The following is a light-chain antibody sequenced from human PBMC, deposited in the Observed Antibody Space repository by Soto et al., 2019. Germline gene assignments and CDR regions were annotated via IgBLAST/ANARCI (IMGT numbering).Light chain of an antibody. CDR3: QQYGGSPLFT. J-gene: IGKJ3*01. CDR1: QSVSSRY. CDR2: AAS. Sequence: EIVLTQSPGTLSLSPGERATLSCRASQSVSSRYFAWYQQKPGQAPRVLIYAASNRATGIPDRFSGSGSGTDFTLTINRLEPEDFAVYSCQQYGGSPLFTFGPGTKVDFK. V-gene: IGKV3-20*01.